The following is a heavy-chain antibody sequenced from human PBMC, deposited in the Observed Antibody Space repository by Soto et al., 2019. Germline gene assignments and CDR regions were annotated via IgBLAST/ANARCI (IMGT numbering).Heavy chain of an antibody. V-gene: IGHV1-2*04. J-gene: IGHJ6*02. D-gene: IGHD3-16*01. CDR1: GYTFTANY. CDR3: ARHLIRSGMDF. CDR2: ITPHSGGT. Sequence: QVQLVQPGAAVMKPGAPVKVSCKASGYTFTANYRHWVRQAPGQGLEWMGWITPHSGGTNYAQKFQGWVTMSRDTSISRSYVELSRLRSDDTAVYYCARHLIRSGMDFCGQGSTVAVSS.